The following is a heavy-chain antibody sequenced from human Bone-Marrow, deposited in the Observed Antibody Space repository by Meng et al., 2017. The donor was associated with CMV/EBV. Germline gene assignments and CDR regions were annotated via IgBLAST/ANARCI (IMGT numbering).Heavy chain of an antibody. Sequence: SETLSLTCTVSGGSISSGGYYWSWIRQHPGKGLEWIGYIYYSGSTYYNPSLKSRVTISVDTSKNQFSLKLSSVTAADTAVYYCAREELGVVTELFDYWGQGTLVTVSS. D-gene: IGHD3-3*01. CDR3: AREELGVVTELFDY. V-gene: IGHV4-31*03. CDR1: GGSISSGGYY. J-gene: IGHJ4*02. CDR2: IYYSGST.